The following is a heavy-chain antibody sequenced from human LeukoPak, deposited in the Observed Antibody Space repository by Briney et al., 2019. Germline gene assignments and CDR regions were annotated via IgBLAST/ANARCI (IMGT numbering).Heavy chain of an antibody. D-gene: IGHD4-23*01. CDR1: EFTFSSYS. J-gene: IGHJ5*02. CDR3: ARDVTYHGGDWFDP. CDR2: ISSTASSI. Sequence: PGGSLRLSCAASEFTFSSYSMSWVRQAPGKGLEWVSYISSTASSIYHADSVKGRFTISRDNAKNSLYLQMNSLRAEDTAVYYCARDVTYHGGDWFDPWGQGTLVTVSS. V-gene: IGHV3-48*04.